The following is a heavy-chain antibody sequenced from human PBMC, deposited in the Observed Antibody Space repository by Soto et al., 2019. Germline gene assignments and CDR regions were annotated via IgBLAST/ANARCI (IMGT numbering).Heavy chain of an antibody. Sequence: GGSLRLSCAASGFTFDDSAMHWVRQAPGKGLEWVSGISWNSGSIGYATSVKGRFTISRDNAKNSLYLQMNMLSPEDTALIYCAEDRGGVEVAATDYYYYGMDVWGQGTTVTVSS. CDR2: ISWNSGSI. J-gene: IGHJ6*02. D-gene: IGHD2-15*01. CDR1: GFTFDDSA. CDR3: AEDRGGVEVAATDYYYYGMDV. V-gene: IGHV3-9*01.